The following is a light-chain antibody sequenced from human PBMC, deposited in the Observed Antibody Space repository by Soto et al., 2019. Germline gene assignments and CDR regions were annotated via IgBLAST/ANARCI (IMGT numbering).Light chain of an antibody. V-gene: IGKV3-15*01. Sequence: EIVMTQSPDSMSVSPGDGATLSCRASQSVASNVAWYQQKPGQGPRLLIHGASTRAVGVPARFSGSGSGTDFTLTISSLQSEVFAVYYCQQYHNWPPQYTFGQGTKLQIK. CDR3: QQYHNWPPQYT. CDR2: GAS. CDR1: QSVASN. J-gene: IGKJ2*01.